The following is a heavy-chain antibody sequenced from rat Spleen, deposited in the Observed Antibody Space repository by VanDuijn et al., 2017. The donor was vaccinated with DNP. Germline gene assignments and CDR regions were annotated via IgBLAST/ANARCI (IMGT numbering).Heavy chain of an antibody. CDR1: GFIFSDYA. CDR3: TTDRSDY. V-gene: IGHV5S10*01. Sequence: EVQLVESGGGLVRPGNSLRLSCAASGFIFSDYAMAWVRQSPKMGLEWVATIIYDGSSTFYRDSVTGRFTISRDFAKSTLYLQMDSLRSEDSATYYCTTDRSDYWGQGVMVTVSS. J-gene: IGHJ2*01. CDR2: IIYDGSST.